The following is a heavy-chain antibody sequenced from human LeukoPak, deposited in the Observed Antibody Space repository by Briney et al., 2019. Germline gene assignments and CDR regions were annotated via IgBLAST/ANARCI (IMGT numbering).Heavy chain of an antibody. CDR3: ARGPSGYHNT. Sequence: GGSLRLSCAASGFTFSSYWMTWVRQAPGMGLEWVGHIKQDGSEKYYVDSVKGRFAISRDNAKNSIYLQMNSPRAEDTAVYYCARGPSGYHNTGGQGTLVTVSS. CDR2: IKQDGSEK. CDR1: GFTFSSYW. V-gene: IGHV3-7*01. D-gene: IGHD5-12*01. J-gene: IGHJ4*02.